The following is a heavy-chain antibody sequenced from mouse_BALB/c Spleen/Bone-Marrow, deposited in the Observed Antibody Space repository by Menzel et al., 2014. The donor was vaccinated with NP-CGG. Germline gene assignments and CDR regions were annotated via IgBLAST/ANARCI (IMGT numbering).Heavy chain of an antibody. CDR2: INPYKGDP. CDR3: GRGNYDYDSWFGY. D-gene: IGHD2-4*01. Sequence: VQLKESGPELVKPGASVKISCKASGYSFTGYFMNWMKQSRGKSLEWIGRINPYKGDPFYNQKFKGKATLTVDKSSSTAHMELLSLTSEDSAVYYCGRGNYDYDSWFGYWGQGTLVTVSA. J-gene: IGHJ3*01. V-gene: IGHV1-37*01. CDR1: GYSFTGYF.